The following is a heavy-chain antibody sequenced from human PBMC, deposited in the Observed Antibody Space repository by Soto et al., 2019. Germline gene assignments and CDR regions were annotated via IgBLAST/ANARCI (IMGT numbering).Heavy chain of an antibody. CDR3: ARVFGTEWELLGSLGY. V-gene: IGHV3-33*01. CDR2: IWYDGSNK. CDR1: GFTFSSYG. Sequence: QVQLVEPGGGVVQPGRSLRLSCAASGFTFSSYGMHWVRQAPGKGLEWVAVIWYDGSNKYYADSVKGRFTISRDNSKNXLYLQMNSLRAEDTAVYYCARVFGTEWELLGSLGYWGQGTLVTVSS. J-gene: IGHJ4*02. D-gene: IGHD1-26*01.